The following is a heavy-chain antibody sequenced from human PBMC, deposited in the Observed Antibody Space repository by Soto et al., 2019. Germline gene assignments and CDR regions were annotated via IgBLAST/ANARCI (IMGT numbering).Heavy chain of an antibody. V-gene: IGHV1-18*01. CDR2: ISAYNGNT. D-gene: IGHD2-15*01. J-gene: IGHJ6*02. CDR1: GYTFTSYG. Sequence: QVQLVQSGAEVKKPGASVKVSCKASGYTFTSYGISWVRQAPGQGLEWMGWISAYNGNTNYAQKLQGRVTMTTDTSTSTADMELRSLRSDDTAVYYCARAGRAGGSYYYYGMDVWGQGTTVTVSS. CDR3: ARAGRAGGSYYYYGMDV.